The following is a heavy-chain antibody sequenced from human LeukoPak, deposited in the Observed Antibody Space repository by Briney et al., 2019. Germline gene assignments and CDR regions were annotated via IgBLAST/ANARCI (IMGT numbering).Heavy chain of an antibody. CDR3: ARGRGAVAGTGDFDY. CDR1: GGSFSGYY. D-gene: IGHD6-19*01. Sequence: SETLSLTCAVYGGSFSGYYWSRIRQPPGKGLEWIGEINHSGSTNYNPSLKSRVTISVDTSKNQFSLKLSSVTAADTAVYYCARGRGAVAGTGDFDYWGQGTLVTVSS. V-gene: IGHV4-34*01. CDR2: INHSGST. J-gene: IGHJ4*02.